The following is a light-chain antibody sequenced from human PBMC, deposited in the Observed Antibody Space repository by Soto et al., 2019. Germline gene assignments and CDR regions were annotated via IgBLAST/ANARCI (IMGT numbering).Light chain of an antibody. J-gene: IGKJ1*01. CDR3: QQYNNWPPER. CDR2: GAS. Sequence: EIVMTQSPATLSVSPGERATLSCRASQSVSSNLAWYQQKPGQAPRLLIYGASTRATGIPARFSGSGSGTEFTLNISSLQSEDFAVYYCQQYNNWPPERFGQGTKVEIK. V-gene: IGKV3-15*01. CDR1: QSVSSN.